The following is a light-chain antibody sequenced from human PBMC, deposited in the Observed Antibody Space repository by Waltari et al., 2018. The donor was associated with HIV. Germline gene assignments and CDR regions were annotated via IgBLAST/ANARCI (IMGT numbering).Light chain of an antibody. CDR1: QSVRTN. Sequence: EVLLTQSPANLSVSPGDRTTLSCRASQSVRTNLAWYQQRPGQPPRLLIYGASTRATGIAARFSGSGSGTEFTLTINSLQSEDYAVYYCQQYDYWPPWTFGQGTKVEMK. CDR3: QQYDYWPPWT. J-gene: IGKJ1*01. CDR2: GAS. V-gene: IGKV3-15*01.